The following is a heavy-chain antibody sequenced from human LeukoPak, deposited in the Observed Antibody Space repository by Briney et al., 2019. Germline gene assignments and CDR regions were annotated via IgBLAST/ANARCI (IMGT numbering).Heavy chain of an antibody. J-gene: IGHJ4*02. CDR3: AKALAVAGGFFDY. CDR1: GFTFSDYW. CDR2: ISGSGGST. D-gene: IGHD6-19*01. V-gene: IGHV3-23*01. Sequence: GGSLRLSCAASGFTFSDYWMSWVRQAPGKGLEWVPAISGSGGSTYYADSVKGRFTISRDNSKNTLYLQMNSLRAEDTAVYYCAKALAVAGGFFDYWGQGTLVTVSS.